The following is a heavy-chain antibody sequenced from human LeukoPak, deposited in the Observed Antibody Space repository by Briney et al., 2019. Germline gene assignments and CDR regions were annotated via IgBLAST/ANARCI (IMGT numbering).Heavy chain of an antibody. CDR3: ARHLARRAAGEVDY. J-gene: IGHJ4*02. D-gene: IGHD6-13*01. Sequence: PSETLSLTCTVSGGSISSYYWSWIRQPPGKGLEWIGYIYYSGSTNYNPSPKSRVTISVDTSKNQFSLELSSVTAADTAVYYCARHLARRAAGEVDYWGQGTLVTVSS. CDR2: IYYSGST. CDR1: GGSISSYY. V-gene: IGHV4-59*08.